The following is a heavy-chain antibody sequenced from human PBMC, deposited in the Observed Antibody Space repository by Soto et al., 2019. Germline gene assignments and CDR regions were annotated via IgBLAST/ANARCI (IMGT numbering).Heavy chain of an antibody. D-gene: IGHD1-7*01. CDR1: GFSLSTSGVG. J-gene: IGHJ4*02. V-gene: IGHV2-5*02. CDR3: AHRRVELSFDY. Sequence: QITLKESGPTLVKPTQPLTLTCTFSGFSLSTSGVGVGWIRQPPGKALEWLALIYWDDDKRYSPSLKSRLTITKDTSKNQVVLTMTNTDPVYTATYYCAHRRVELSFDYWGQGTPVTVSS. CDR2: IYWDDDK.